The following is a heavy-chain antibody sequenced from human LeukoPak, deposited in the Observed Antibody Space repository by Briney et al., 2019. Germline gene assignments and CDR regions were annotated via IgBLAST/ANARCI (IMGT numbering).Heavy chain of an antibody. CDR1: GYTFTDYH. D-gene: IGHD5-24*01. J-gene: IGHJ4*02. CDR2: INPKSGGT. V-gene: IGHV1-2*02. Sequence: PWASVKVSCKASGYTFTDYHIHWVRQAPGQGLEWMGWINPKSGGTNFAQKFQDRVTMTGDTSISTAHMELSRLRSDDTAVYYCARKSRDGYNLFDYWGQGTLVTVSS. CDR3: ARKSRDGYNLFDY.